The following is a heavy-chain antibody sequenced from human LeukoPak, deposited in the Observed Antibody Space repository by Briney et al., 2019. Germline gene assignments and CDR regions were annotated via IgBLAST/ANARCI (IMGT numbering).Heavy chain of an antibody. CDR1: GYTFTGYY. D-gene: IGHD3-16*02. CDR2: INPNSGGT. Sequence: ASVKVSCKASGYTFTGYYMHWVRQAPGQGLEWMGWINPNSGGTNYAQKFQGRVTMTRDTSISTAYMELSRLRSDDTAVYYCARDGGYDYVWGSYRSGEGYWGQGTLVTVSS. CDR3: ARDGGYDYVWGSYRSGEGY. V-gene: IGHV1-2*02. J-gene: IGHJ4*02.